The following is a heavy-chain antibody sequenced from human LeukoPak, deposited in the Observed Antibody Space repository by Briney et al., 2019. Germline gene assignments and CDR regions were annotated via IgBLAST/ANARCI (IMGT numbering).Heavy chain of an antibody. V-gene: IGHV1-8*01. CDR1: GYTFTRSD. J-gene: IGHJ4*02. D-gene: IGHD6-13*01. CDR3: ARGRSGLAAAGTYDY. CDR2: INPNSGRT. Sequence: ASVKVSCKASGYTFTRSDINWVRQAAGQGLEWMGWINPNSGRTGYAQKFQGRVTMTANTSISTAYMELSSLRFDDTAVYDCARGRSGLAAAGTYDYWGQGTLITVSS.